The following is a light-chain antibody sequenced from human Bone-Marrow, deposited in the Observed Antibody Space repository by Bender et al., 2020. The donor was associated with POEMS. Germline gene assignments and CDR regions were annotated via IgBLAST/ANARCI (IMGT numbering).Light chain of an antibody. CDR1: SRDVGGYNY. J-gene: IGLJ3*02. CDR2: EVS. CDR3: TSYAGNNMWV. Sequence: QSALTQPRSVSGSPGQSVTISCTGTSRDVGGYNYVSWYQQHPGKAPKLMISEVSKRPSGVPDRFSGSKSGNTASLTVSGLQAEDEADYYCTSYAGNNMWVFGGGTKLTVL. V-gene: IGLV2-11*01.